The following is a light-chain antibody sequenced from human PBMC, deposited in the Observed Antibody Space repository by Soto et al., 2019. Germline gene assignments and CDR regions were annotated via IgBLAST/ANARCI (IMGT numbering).Light chain of an antibody. CDR1: SSDVGGYNY. CDR2: DVN. V-gene: IGLV2-14*03. CDR3: SSYTSSSTLV. J-gene: IGLJ2*01. Sequence: QSALTQPASVSGSPGQSISISCTGSSSDVGGYNYVSWYQHHPGKAPKLMIYDVNNRPSGVSNRFSGSRSGNTASLTISGLQAEDEADYYCSSYTSSSTLVLGGGTKVTVL.